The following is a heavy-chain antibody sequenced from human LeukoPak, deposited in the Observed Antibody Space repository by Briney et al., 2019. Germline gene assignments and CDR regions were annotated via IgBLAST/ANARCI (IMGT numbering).Heavy chain of an antibody. CDR2: ISAYNGNT. CDR3: ARDCDSTSCQLDY. D-gene: IGHD2-2*01. J-gene: IGHJ4*02. Sequence: ASVKVSCKASGYTFTGHYMHWVRQAPGQGLEWMGWISAYNGNTNYAQKLQGRVTMTTDTSTSTAYMELRSLRSDDTAVYYCARDCDSTSCQLDYWGQGTLVTVSS. V-gene: IGHV1-18*04. CDR1: GYTFTGHY.